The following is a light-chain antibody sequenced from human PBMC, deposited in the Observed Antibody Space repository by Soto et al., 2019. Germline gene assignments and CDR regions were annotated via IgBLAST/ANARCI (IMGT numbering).Light chain of an antibody. CDR2: DAS. CDR3: QQYGSTWT. J-gene: IGKJ1*01. Sequence: EIVLTQSPTTLSLSPGSRSTLSCRASQSVRNYLAWYQQNPGQAPRLLIYDASSRATGIPDRFSGSGSGTEFPLTISRLQPEDFAVYYCQQYGSTWTFGHGTKVDIK. CDR1: QSVRNY. V-gene: IGKV3-20*01.